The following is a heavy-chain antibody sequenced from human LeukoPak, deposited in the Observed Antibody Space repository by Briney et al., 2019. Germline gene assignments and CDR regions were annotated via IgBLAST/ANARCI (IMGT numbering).Heavy chain of an antibody. CDR3: ARSNQADDY. V-gene: IGHV3-74*01. CDR1: GFTFSSYW. CDR2: INPGGSSI. Sequence: GGSLRLSCAASGFTFSSYWVHWVRQVPGKGLVWVARINPGGSSITYADSVKGRFTISRDNAKNTLYLQMGSLRAEDTGVYYCARSNQADDYWGQGTLVTVSS. D-gene: IGHD1-14*01. J-gene: IGHJ4*02.